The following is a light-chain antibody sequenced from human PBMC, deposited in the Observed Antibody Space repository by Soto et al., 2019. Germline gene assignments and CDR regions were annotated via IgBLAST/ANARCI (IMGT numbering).Light chain of an antibody. V-gene: IGLV4-69*01. CDR1: SGHSNYA. J-gene: IGLJ2*01. CDR3: QTWGSRIVV. CDR2: LNSDGSH. Sequence: QSVLTQSPSASASLGASVKITCTLSSGHSNYAIAWHQQQSEKGPRYLMKLNSDGSHSKGDGIPDRFSGSSSGAERYLTISSLQSEDEADYYCQTWGSRIVVFGGGTKLTVL.